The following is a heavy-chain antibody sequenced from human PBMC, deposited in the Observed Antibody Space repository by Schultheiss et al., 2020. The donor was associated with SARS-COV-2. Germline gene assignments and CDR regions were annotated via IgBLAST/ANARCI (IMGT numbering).Heavy chain of an antibody. Sequence: SETLSLTCTVSGGSISSYYWSWIRQPPGKGLEWIGEINHSGSTNYNPSLKSRVTISVDTSKNQFSLKLSSVTAADTAVYYCARLAGDYGGNWGYYFDYWGQGTLVTVSS. CDR2: INHSGST. D-gene: IGHD4-23*01. V-gene: IGHV4-59*08. J-gene: IGHJ4*02. CDR3: ARLAGDYGGNWGYYFDY. CDR1: GGSISSYY.